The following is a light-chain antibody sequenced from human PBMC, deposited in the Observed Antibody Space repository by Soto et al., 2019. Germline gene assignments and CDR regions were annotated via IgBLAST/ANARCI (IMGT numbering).Light chain of an antibody. V-gene: IGKV1-5*03. CDR1: QSISSW. J-gene: IGKJ1*01. Sequence: DIQMTQSPSSLSASVGDRVTITCRASQSISSWLAWYQQKPGKAPKLLIYKASSLESGVPSRFSGSGSGTEFHLTISSLQADDFATYYWQQYNSYWTFGQGTKVEIK. CDR2: KAS. CDR3: QQYNSYWT.